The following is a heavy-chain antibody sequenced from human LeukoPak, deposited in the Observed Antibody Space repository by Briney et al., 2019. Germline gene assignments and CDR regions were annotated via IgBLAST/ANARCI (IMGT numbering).Heavy chain of an antibody. CDR1: GFTFSGYA. Sequence: PGGSLRLSCAASGFTFSGYARSWVRQAPGKGLEWVSAISGSGGSTYYAASVKGRFTISRDNSKNTLYLQMNSLRAEDTAVYYCAKVHRVTGTTFAYWGQGTLVTVSS. CDR2: ISGSGGST. D-gene: IGHD1-7*01. V-gene: IGHV3-23*01. CDR3: AKVHRVTGTTFAY. J-gene: IGHJ4*02.